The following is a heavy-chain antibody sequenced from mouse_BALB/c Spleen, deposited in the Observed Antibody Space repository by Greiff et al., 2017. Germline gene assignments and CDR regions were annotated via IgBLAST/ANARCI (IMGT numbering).Heavy chain of an antibody. CDR2: IWAGGST. J-gene: IGHJ4*01. CDR1: GFSLTSYG. D-gene: IGHD2-4*01. V-gene: IGHV2-9*02. Sequence: QVQLKESGPGLVAPSQSLSITCTVSGFSLTSYGVHWVRQPPGKGLEWLGVIWAGGSTNYNSALMSRLSISKDNSKSQVFLKMNSLQTDDTAMYYCASTMIKNAMDYWGQGTSVTVSS. CDR3: ASTMIKNAMDY.